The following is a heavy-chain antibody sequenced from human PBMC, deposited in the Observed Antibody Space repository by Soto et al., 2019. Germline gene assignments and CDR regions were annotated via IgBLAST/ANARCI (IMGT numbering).Heavy chain of an antibody. V-gene: IGHV4-59*01. CDR1: GGSISGSY. CDR2: VYYTGST. D-gene: IGHD2-8*02. CDR3: ARSVAVPGAHIDY. J-gene: IGHJ4*02. Sequence: QVQLQESGPGLVKPSETLSLTCSVSGGSISGSYWSWIRQSPGKGLEWLGYVYYTGSTNYSPSLRSRVSMSVDTSKNAFSLRLSSVTAADTAVYFCARSVAVPGAHIDYWCQGTQVTVSS.